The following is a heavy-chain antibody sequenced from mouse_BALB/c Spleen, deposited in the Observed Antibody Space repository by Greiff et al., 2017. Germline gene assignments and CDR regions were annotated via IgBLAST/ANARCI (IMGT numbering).Heavy chain of an antibody. CDR3: ARSPYYYGSHWYFDV. CDR2: INPSTGYT. V-gene: IGHV1-7*01. D-gene: IGHD1-1*01. CDR1: GYTFTSYW. Sequence: QVQLKESGAELAKPGASVKMSCKASGYTFTSYWMHWVKQRPGQGLEWIGYINPSTGYTEYNQKFKDKATLTADKSSSTAYMQLSSLTSEDSAVYYCARSPYYYGSHWYFDVWGAGTTVTVSS. J-gene: IGHJ1*01.